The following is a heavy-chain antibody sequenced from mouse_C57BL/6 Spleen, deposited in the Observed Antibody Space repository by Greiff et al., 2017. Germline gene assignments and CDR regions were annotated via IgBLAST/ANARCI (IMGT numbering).Heavy chain of an antibody. Sequence: VQLQQSGPELVKPGASVKISCKASGYTFTDYYMNWVKQSPGKSLEWIGDINPNNGGTSYNQKFKGKATLTVDKSSSTAYMELRSLTSEDSAVYYCARESTGWFAYWGQGTLVTVSA. V-gene: IGHV1-26*01. CDR2: INPNNGGT. J-gene: IGHJ3*01. CDR3: ARESTGWFAY. D-gene: IGHD5-1*01. CDR1: GYTFTDYY.